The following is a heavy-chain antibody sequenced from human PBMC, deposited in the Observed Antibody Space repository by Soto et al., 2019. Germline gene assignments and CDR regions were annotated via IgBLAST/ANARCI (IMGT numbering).Heavy chain of an antibody. Sequence: SVKVSCKASGGTFSSYAISWVRQAPGQGLEWMGVIIPIFDTANYAQKFQGRVTITADESTSTAYMELSSLRSEDTAVYYCARHDCISSSCYYYYYYGMDVWGQGTTVTVSS. CDR1: GGTFSSYA. CDR2: IIPIFDTA. D-gene: IGHD2-2*01. J-gene: IGHJ6*02. V-gene: IGHV1-69*13. CDR3: ARHDCISSSCYYYYYYGMDV.